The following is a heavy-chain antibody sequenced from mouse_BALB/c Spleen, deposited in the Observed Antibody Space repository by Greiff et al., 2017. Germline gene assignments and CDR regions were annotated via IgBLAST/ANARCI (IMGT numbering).Heavy chain of an antibody. D-gene: IGHD1-1*01. Sequence: EVKLQESGGGLVQPGGSLKLSCAASGFAFSRYWMSWVRQAPGKGLEWIGEINPDSSTINYTPSLKDKFIISRDNAKNTLYLQMSKVRSEDTALYYCARPGSPYYFDYWGQGTTLTVSS. CDR1: GFAFSRYW. CDR3: ARPGSPYYFDY. V-gene: IGHV4-1*02. J-gene: IGHJ2*01. CDR2: INPDSSTI.